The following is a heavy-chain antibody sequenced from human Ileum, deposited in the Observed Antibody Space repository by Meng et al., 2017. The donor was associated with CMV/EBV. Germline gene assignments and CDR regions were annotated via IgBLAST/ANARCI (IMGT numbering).Heavy chain of an antibody. CDR2: IYPGDSDT. J-gene: IGHJ4*02. CDR3: ARKVPAAQMDY. V-gene: IGHV5-51*01. CDR1: GYSFNNYW. D-gene: IGHD2-2*01. Sequence: GASLKISCKSSGYSFNNYWIGWVRQMPGKGLEWMGLIYPGDSDTRYSPSFQGQVTISADKSISTAYLQWSSLKASDTAMYYCARKVPAAQMDYWGQGTLVTVSS.